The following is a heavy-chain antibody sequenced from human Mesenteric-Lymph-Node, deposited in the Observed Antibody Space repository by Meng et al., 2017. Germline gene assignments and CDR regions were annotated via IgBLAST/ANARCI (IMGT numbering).Heavy chain of an antibody. CDR1: GFTFSSYA. CDR3: AKGITMVRGITYYLDY. J-gene: IGHJ4*02. V-gene: IGHV3-23*01. CDR2: ISYSGGNT. Sequence: GESLKISWAASGFTFSSYAMSWVRQAPGEGLEWVSVISYSGGNTFYADSVKGRFTISRDNSRNTVSLQMNNLRVEDTAVYYCAKGITMVRGITYYLDYWGQGTLVTVSS. D-gene: IGHD3-10*01.